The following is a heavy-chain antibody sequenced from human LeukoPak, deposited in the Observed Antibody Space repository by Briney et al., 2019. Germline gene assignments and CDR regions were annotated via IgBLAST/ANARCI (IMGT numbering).Heavy chain of an antibody. CDR2: ISYDGSNK. CDR3: ARDQGAYRAGDY. D-gene: IGHD1-26*01. J-gene: IGHJ4*02. Sequence: GGSLRLSCAAPGFTFSSYAMHWVRQAPGKGLEWVAVISYDGSNKYYADSVKGRFTISRDNSKNTLYLQMNSLRAEDTAVYYCARDQGAYRAGDYWGQGTLVTVSS. CDR1: GFTFSSYA. V-gene: IGHV3-30-3*01.